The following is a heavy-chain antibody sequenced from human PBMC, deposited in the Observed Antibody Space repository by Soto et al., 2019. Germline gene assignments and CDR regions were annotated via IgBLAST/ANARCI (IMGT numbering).Heavy chain of an antibody. Sequence: QVQLVESGGGVVQPGRSRRLSCAASGFTFKNYAMFWVRQAPGTGLEWVALISHDGSQRFYADSVKGRFTSSRDDSKSTVSLQMNRLRAEDTAIYYCAKRITISGYGDYYYYGMDVWGQGTTVIVSS. D-gene: IGHD3-3*01. J-gene: IGHJ6*02. CDR3: AKRITISGYGDYYYYGMDV. CDR2: ISHDGSQR. V-gene: IGHV3-30*18. CDR1: GFTFKNYA.